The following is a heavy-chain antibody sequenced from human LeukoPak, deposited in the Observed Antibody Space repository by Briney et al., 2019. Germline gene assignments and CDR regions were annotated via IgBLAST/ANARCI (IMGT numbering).Heavy chain of an antibody. Sequence: PGGSLRLSCAASGFTFSNYGIHWVRQAPGKGLEWVAFIRYDGSDKYYADSVKGRFTISRDSSKYTVYLQMNSLRDEDTAVYYCAKSPYRGGSSWTEFDYWGQGTLVTVSS. D-gene: IGHD6-13*01. V-gene: IGHV3-30*02. CDR3: AKSPYRGGSSWTEFDY. J-gene: IGHJ4*02. CDR1: GFTFSNYG. CDR2: IRYDGSDK.